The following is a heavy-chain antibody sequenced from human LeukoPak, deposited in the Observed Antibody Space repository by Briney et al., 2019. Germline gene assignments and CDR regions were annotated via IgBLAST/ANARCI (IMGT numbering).Heavy chain of an antibody. D-gene: IGHD6-13*01. CDR1: GFTFSSYA. V-gene: IGHV3-23*01. Sequence: GGSLRLSCAASGFTFSSYAMTWVRQAPGKGLEWVSTIRATAGTTYYEDSVKGRFTISRDNSKNTQWLQMNSLRVEDTAVYYCTKGGYTNYFDYWGQGTLVTVSS. CDR2: IRATAGTT. J-gene: IGHJ4*02. CDR3: TKGGYTNYFDY.